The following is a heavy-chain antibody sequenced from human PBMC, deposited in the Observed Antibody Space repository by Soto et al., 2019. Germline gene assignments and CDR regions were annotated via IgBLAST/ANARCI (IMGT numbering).Heavy chain of an antibody. J-gene: IGHJ4*02. CDR1: GFTFSSYA. D-gene: IGHD4-17*01. CDR2: ISGSGGST. Sequence: EVQLLESGGGLVQPGGSLRLSCAASGFTFSSYAMSWVRQAPGKGLEWVSAISGSGGSTYYADSVKGRFTISRDNSKNTLYLQMNSLRAEDTAVYYCARDYGDYGLVGYWGQGTLVTVSS. CDR3: ARDYGDYGLVGY. V-gene: IGHV3-23*01.